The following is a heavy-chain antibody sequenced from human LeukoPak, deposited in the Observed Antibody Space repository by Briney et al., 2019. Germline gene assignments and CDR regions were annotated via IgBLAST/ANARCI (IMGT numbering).Heavy chain of an antibody. CDR2: ISAYNGNT. V-gene: IGHV1-18*01. CDR3: ARDRVGGDLTGVSLY. J-gene: IGHJ4*01. CDR1: GYLFDNFG. Sequence: ASVKVFCKASGYLFDNFGLTWVRQAPGQGLEWMGWISAYNGNTHYAQKFRGRLTLTTEASTSTAYLELRSLKSDDTAVYYCARDRVGGDLTGVSLYWGQGTLVTVSS. D-gene: IGHD4-17*01.